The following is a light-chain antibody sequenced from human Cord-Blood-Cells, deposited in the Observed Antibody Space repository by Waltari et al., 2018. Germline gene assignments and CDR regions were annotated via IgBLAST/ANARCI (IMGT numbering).Light chain of an antibody. CDR1: QSVSSN. Sequence: EIVTTQSPATLSVSPGERATLSCRASQSVSSNLAWYQQKPGQAPRLLIYGASTRATGIPARFSGSGSGTEFTLTISSLQSEDFAVYYCQQYNNWPTNFGGGTKVEIK. CDR3: QQYNNWPTN. J-gene: IGKJ4*01. CDR2: GAS. V-gene: IGKV3D-15*01.